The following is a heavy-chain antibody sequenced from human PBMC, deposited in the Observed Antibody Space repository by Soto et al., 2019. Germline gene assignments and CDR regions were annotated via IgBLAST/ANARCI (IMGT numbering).Heavy chain of an antibody. CDR3: ARAVAVAADFDY. J-gene: IGHJ4*02. CDR1: GYTFTGYA. V-gene: IGHV1-3*01. CDR2: INAGNGNT. Sequence: ASVKVSCKASGYTFTGYAMHWVRQAPGQRLEWMGWINAGNGNTKYSQKFQGRVTIARDTSASTAYMELSSLRSEDTAVYYCARAVAVAADFDYWGQGTLVTVSS. D-gene: IGHD6-19*01.